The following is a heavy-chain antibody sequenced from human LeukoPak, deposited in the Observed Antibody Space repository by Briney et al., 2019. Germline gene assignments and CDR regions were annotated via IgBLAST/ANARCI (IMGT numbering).Heavy chain of an antibody. CDR3: AREMSEDYYYYGMDV. J-gene: IGHJ6*02. Sequence: SETLSLTCTVSGGSISSGGYYWSWIRQHPGKGLEWIGYIYYSGSTYYNPSLKSRVTISVNTSKNQFSLKLSSVTAADTAVYYCAREMSEDYYYYGMDVWGQGTTVTVSS. CDR1: GGSISSGGYY. CDR2: IYYSGST. V-gene: IGHV4-31*03.